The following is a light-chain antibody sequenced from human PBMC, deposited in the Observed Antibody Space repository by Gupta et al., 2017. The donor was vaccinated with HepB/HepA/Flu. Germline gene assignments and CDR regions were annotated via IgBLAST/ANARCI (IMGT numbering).Light chain of an antibody. Sequence: EIVLTQSPAILSLSPGDRATLSWRASQSVGSLLAWYQQKHGRAPILLIYEASSGASGLPARFSGSGSGTYFTLTISSLAPADFAFYYCQQCSALLRTFGQGTRLEIK. CDR3: QQCSALLRT. J-gene: IGKJ5*01. CDR2: EAS. V-gene: IGKV3-11*01. CDR1: QSVGSL.